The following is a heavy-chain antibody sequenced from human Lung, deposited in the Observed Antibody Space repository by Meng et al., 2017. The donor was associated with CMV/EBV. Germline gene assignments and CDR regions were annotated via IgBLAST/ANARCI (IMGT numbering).Heavy chain of an antibody. D-gene: IGHD3-16*01. CDR3: AKDLLLFGGANAYFDY. CDR2: IRHDGTNK. CDR1: GFTFDNYG. Sequence: GESLKISCAASGFTFDNYGMHWVRQTPGKGLEWVAFIRHDGTNKYYGDSVKGRFTISRDNSKNTVYLQMNSLRPEETAIYYCAKDLLLFGGANAYFDYWGQGXLVTFSS. J-gene: IGHJ4*02. V-gene: IGHV3-30*02.